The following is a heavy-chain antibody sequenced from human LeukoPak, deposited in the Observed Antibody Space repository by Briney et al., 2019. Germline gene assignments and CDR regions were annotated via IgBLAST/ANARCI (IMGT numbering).Heavy chain of an antibody. CDR1: GFTFSSYS. CDR3: MVVAATKDSFDY. Sequence: GGSLRLSCAASGFTFSSYSMNWVRQAPGKGLEWVSSISSSSSYIYYADSVKGRFTISRDNAKNSLYLQMNSLRAEDTAVYYCMVVAATKDSFDYWSQGTLVTVSS. V-gene: IGHV3-21*01. CDR2: ISSSSSYI. J-gene: IGHJ4*02. D-gene: IGHD2-15*01.